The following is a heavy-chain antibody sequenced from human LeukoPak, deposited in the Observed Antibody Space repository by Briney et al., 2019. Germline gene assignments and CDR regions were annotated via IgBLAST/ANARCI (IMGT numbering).Heavy chain of an antibody. D-gene: IGHD3-22*01. V-gene: IGHV3-48*03. J-gene: IGHJ3*02. CDR2: ISSSGSTI. Sequence: PGGSLRLSCAASGFTFRSYEMNWVRQAPGKGLEWVSYISSSGSTIYYADSVKGRFTISRDNAKNSLYLQMNSLRAEDTAVYYCAREMIDAFDIWGQGTMVTVSS. CDR3: AREMIDAFDI. CDR1: GFTFRSYE.